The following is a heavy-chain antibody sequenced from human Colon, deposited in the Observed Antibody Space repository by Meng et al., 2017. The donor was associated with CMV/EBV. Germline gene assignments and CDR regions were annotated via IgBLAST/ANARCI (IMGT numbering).Heavy chain of an antibody. CDR1: GGCIKSSPYY. CDR2: VYYNGTT. J-gene: IGHJ4*02. Sequence: YGGCIKSSPYYWGWNRQSPGKGLEWVGGVYYNGTTIYNPSLKSRVNLSTDTYKNQFSLRLSSVTAADTAVYYCARGEGGVVIVPPAYWGQGTLVTAPQ. D-gene: IGHD2/OR15-2a*01. V-gene: IGHV4-39*07. CDR3: ARGEGGVVIVPPAY.